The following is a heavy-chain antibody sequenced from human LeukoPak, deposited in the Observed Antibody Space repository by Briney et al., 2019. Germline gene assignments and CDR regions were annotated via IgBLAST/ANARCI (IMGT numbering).Heavy chain of an antibody. CDR3: STLTGYRSSSILKYYFDY. CDR2: INPNSGGT. CDR1: GYTFTGYY. Sequence: ASVKVSCKASGYTFTGYYMHWVRQAPGQGLEWMGWINPNSGGTNYAQKFQGRVTMTRDTSISTAYMELSRLRSDGTAVYYCSTLTGYRSSSILKYYFDYWGQGTLVTVSS. J-gene: IGHJ4*02. D-gene: IGHD6-6*01. V-gene: IGHV1-2*02.